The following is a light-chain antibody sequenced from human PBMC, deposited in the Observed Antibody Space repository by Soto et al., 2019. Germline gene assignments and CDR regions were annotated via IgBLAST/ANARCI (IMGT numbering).Light chain of an antibody. Sequence: DIQMTQSPSSLSASVGDRVTITCRASQGISTYLNWYQQKPGKAPKLLIYAASSLQSGVPSRFSGSGSETDFTLTISSLQPEDFATYSCQRSYSTTWTFGQGTKVAIK. V-gene: IGKV1-39*01. J-gene: IGKJ1*01. CDR2: AAS. CDR1: QGISTY. CDR3: QRSYSTTWT.